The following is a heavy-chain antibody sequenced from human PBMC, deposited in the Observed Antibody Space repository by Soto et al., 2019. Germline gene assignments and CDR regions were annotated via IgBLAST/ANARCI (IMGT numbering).Heavy chain of an antibody. J-gene: IGHJ6*02. CDR1: GYTFTSYG. CDR3: ARELLAYNWNYYYYYYYGMDV. CDR2: ISAYNGNT. V-gene: IGHV1-18*01. Sequence: RASVKVSCKASGYTFTSYGISWVRQAPGQGLEWMGWISAYNGNTNYAQKLQGRVTMTTDTSTSTAYMELRSLRSDDTAVYYCARELLAYNWNYYYYYYYGMDVWGQGTTVTVSS. D-gene: IGHD1-7*01.